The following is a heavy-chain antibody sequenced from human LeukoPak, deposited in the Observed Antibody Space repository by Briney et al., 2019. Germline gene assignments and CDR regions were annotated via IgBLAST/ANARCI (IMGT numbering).Heavy chain of an antibody. CDR2: IYSGGST. Sequence: GGSLRLSCAASGFTVSSNYMSWVRQASGKGLEWVSVIYSGGSTNYADSVKGRFTISRDNSKNTLYLQMNSLRAEDTAVYYCARVNSGYSYGLVDYWGQGTLVTVSS. CDR3: ARVNSGYSYGLVDY. J-gene: IGHJ4*02. D-gene: IGHD5-18*01. CDR1: GFTVSSNY. V-gene: IGHV3-53*01.